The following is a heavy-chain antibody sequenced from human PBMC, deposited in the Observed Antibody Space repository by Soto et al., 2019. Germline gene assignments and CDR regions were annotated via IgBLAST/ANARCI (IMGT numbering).Heavy chain of an antibody. CDR3: ARREVYGDYGY. J-gene: IGHJ4*02. V-gene: IGHV4-39*01. Sequence: ASETLSLTCTVSGGSISSSSYYWGWIRQPPGKGLEWIGSIYYSGSTYYNPSLKSRVTISVDTSKNQFSLKLSSVTAADTAVYYCARREVYGDYGYWGQGTLVTVSS. CDR2: IYYSGST. D-gene: IGHD4-17*01. CDR1: GGSISSSSYY.